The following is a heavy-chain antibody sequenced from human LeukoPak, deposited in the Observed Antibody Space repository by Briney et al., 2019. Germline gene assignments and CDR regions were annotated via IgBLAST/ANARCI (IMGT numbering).Heavy chain of an antibody. J-gene: IGHJ4*02. Sequence: SETLSLTCTVSGGSISSSSYYWGWIRQPPGKGLEWIGSIYYSGSTYYNPSLKSRVTISVDTSKNRLSLKLSSVTAADTAVYYCARSSREGATVDYWGQGTLVTVSS. V-gene: IGHV4-39*01. CDR2: IYYSGST. CDR1: GGSISSSSYY. CDR3: ARSSREGATVDY. D-gene: IGHD1-26*01.